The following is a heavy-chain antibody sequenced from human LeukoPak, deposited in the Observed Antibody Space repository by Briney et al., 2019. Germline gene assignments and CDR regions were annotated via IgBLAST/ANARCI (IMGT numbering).Heavy chain of an antibody. V-gene: IGHV3-21*01. D-gene: IGHD6-19*01. J-gene: IGHJ4*02. CDR2: INSASNYI. CDR1: GFTFSSYA. Sequence: GGSLRLSCAASGFTFSSYAMNWVRQAPGKGLEWVSSINSASNYINYADSVKGRFTISRDNAKSSLYLQMNSLRAEDTAVYYCARDVAEARTQTEFDYWGQGTLVTVSS. CDR3: ARDVAEARTQTEFDY.